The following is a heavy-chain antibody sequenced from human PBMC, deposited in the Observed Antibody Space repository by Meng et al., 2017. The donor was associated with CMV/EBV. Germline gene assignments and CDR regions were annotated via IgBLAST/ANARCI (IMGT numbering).Heavy chain of an antibody. D-gene: IGHD2-21*01. CDR2: IYGSGNT. CDR3: AREIPQAWAS. CDR1: GFSVSSNY. Sequence: VESGGGWLRPGGSLRLTCTAFGFSVSSNYMSWVRQAPGKGLEWISIIYGSGNTYYGDSVKGRFTISRDNFRNTLYLQMNSLRAEDTAVYYCAREIPQAWASWGQGTLVTVSS. J-gene: IGHJ5*02. V-gene: IGHV3-66*01.